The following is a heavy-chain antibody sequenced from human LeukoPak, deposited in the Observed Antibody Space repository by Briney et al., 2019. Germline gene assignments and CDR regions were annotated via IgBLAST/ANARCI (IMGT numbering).Heavy chain of an antibody. D-gene: IGHD1-26*01. CDR3: AREVSGSYGEDWFDP. CDR1: GYSISSGYY. V-gene: IGHV4-38-2*02. CDR2: IYHSGST. J-gene: IGHJ5*02. Sequence: KPSETLSLTCAVSGYSISSGYYWGWIRQPPGKGLEWIGSIYHSGSTYYNPSLKSRVTISVDTSKNQFSLKLSSVTAADTAVYYCAREVSGSYGEDWFDPWGQGTLVTVSS.